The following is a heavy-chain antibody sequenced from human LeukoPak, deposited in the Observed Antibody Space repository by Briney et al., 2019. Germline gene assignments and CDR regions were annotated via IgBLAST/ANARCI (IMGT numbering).Heavy chain of an antibody. J-gene: IGHJ4*02. D-gene: IGHD3-10*01. CDR1: GYTFTSYY. Sequence: ASVKVSCKASGYTFTSYYMHWVRQAPGQGLEWMGIINPSGGSTSYAQKFQGRVTMTRDTSTSTVYMELSSLRSEDTAVYYCARASPNYYGSGSYYKAPYYWGQGTQVTVSS. V-gene: IGHV1-46*01. CDR3: ARASPNYYGSGSYYKAPYY. CDR2: INPSGGST.